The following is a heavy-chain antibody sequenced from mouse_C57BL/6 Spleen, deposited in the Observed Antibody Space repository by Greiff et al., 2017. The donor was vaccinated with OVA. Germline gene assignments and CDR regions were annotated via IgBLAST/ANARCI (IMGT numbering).Heavy chain of an antibody. V-gene: IGHV1-52*01. J-gene: IGHJ2*01. CDR3: ARATGLLRSYFDY. D-gene: IGHD1-1*01. Sequence: QVQLKQPGAELVRPGSSVKLSCKASGYTFTSYWMHWVKQRPIQGLEWIGNIDPSDSETHYNQKFKDKATLTVDKSSSTAYMQLSSLTSEDSAVYYCARATGLLRSYFDYWGQGTTLTVSS. CDR2: IDPSDSET. CDR1: GYTFTSYW.